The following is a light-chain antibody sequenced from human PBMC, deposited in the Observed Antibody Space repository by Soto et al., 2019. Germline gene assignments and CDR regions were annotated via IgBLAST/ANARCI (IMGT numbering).Light chain of an antibody. CDR1: SSNIGDNY. J-gene: IGLJ2*01. Sequence: QSLLTQPPSVSAAPGQQVTISCSGSSSNIGDNYVSWYQHLPGTAPKLVVYDNDRRPSGIPGRFSGSKSGTSATLVITGLQTGDEADYYCSSYAGSNTVVFGGGTQLTVL. V-gene: IGLV1-51*01. CDR2: DND. CDR3: SSYAGSNTVV.